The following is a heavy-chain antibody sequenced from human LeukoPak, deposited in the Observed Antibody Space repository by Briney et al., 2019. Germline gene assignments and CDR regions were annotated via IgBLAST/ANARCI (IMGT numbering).Heavy chain of an antibody. V-gene: IGHV3-30*18. CDR1: GFTFSRYG. CDR3: AKADVAATPDY. D-gene: IGHD2-15*01. CDR2: ISYDGSNK. Sequence: PGGSLRLSCAASGFTFSRYGMHWVRQAPGKGLEWVAVISYDGSNKYYADSVKGRFTISRDNSKNTLYLQMNSLRAEDTAVYYCAKADVAATPDYWGQGTLVTVSS. J-gene: IGHJ4*02.